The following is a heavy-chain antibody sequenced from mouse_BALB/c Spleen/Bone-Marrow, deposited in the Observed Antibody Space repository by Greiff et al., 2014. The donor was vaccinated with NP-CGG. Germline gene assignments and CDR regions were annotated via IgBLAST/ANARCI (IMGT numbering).Heavy chain of an antibody. V-gene: IGHV5-15*02. J-gene: IGHJ4*01. CDR2: ISNLAYSI. Sequence: EVMLVESGGGLVQPGGSRKLSCAASGFTFSDYGMAWVRQAPGKGPEWVAFISNLAYSIYYADTVTGRFTISRENAKNTLYLEMSSLRSEDTAMYYCAREGGAMDYWGQGTSVTASS. CDR3: AREGGAMDY. CDR1: GFTFSDYG.